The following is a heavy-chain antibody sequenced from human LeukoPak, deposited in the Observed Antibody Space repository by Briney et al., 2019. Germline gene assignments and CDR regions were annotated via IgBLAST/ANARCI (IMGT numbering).Heavy chain of an antibody. CDR2: ISSSSSYI. J-gene: IGHJ4*02. V-gene: IGHV3-21*01. CDR3: ARGEESIAVAGDY. CDR1: GFTFSTYS. D-gene: IGHD6-19*01. Sequence: GGSLRLSCAASGFTFSTYSMNWVRQAPGKGLEYVSSISSSSSYISYADSVKGRFTISRDNAKNSLFLQMNSLRAGDTAVYYCARGEESIAVAGDYWGQGTLVTVSS.